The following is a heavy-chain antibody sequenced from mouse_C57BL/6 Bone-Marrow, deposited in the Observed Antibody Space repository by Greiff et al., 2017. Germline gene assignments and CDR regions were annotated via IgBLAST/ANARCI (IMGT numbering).Heavy chain of an antibody. CDR3: ARSLFYAIDY. CDR2: IYPRSGNT. V-gene: IGHV1-81*01. J-gene: IGHJ4*01. D-gene: IGHD1-1*01. Sequence: QVQLQQSGAELARPGASVKLSCKASGYTFTSYGISWVKQRTGQGLEWIGEIYPRSGNTYYNEKFKGKATLTADKSSSTAYMELRSLTSEDSAVYFCARSLFYAIDYWGQGTSVTVSS. CDR1: GYTFTSYG.